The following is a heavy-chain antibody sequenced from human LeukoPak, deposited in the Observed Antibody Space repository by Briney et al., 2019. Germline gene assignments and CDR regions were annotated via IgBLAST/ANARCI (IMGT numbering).Heavy chain of an antibody. D-gene: IGHD2-15*01. Sequence: SETLSLTCTVSGGSISSSSYYWAWIRQPPGKGLEWIGNIYYSGSTYYNPSLKSRVTISVDTSKNQFSLKLSSVIAADTAVYYCARHFCSSAGWYSLHYWGQGTLVTVSS. J-gene: IGHJ4*02. CDR3: ARHFCSSAGWYSLHY. CDR1: GGSISSSSYY. V-gene: IGHV4-39*01. CDR2: IYYSGST.